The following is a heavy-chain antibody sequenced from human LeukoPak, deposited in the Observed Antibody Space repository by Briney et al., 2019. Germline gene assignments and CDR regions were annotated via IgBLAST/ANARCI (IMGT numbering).Heavy chain of an antibody. CDR3: ASSTPWIQLWLDYYYYYMDV. D-gene: IGHD5-18*01. CDR1: GGSFSGYY. Sequence: PSETLSLTCAVYGGSFSGYYWSWIRQPPGKGLEWIGEINHSGSTNYNPSLKSRVTISVDTSKNQFSLKLSSVTAADTAVYYCASSTPWIQLWLDYYYYYMDVWGKGTTVTVSS. V-gene: IGHV4-34*01. J-gene: IGHJ6*03. CDR2: INHSGST.